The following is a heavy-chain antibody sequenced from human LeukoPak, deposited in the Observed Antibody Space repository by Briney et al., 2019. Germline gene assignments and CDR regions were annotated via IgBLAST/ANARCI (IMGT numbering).Heavy chain of an antibody. CDR1: GGPITSHY. Sequence: SETLSLTCTVSGGPITSHYWTWIWQSPVKGLEWIGDISNSGSTSYNPSLKSRVTVSIDTSKNQFSLKLRSVTAADTAVYYCGRDALVGYFSYYYMDVWGKGTTVTVSS. D-gene: IGHD2-15*01. J-gene: IGHJ6*03. CDR3: GRDALVGYFSYYYMDV. V-gene: IGHV4-59*11. CDR2: ISNSGST.